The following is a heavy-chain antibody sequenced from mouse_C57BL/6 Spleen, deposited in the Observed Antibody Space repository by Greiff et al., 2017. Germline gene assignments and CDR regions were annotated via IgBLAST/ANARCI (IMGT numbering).Heavy chain of an antibody. Sequence: QVQLQQSGPELVKPGALVKIFCKASGYAFSSSWMNWVKQRPGKGLEWIGRIYPGDGDTNYNGKFKGKATLTADKSSSTAYMQLSSLTSEDSAVYFCARYYYGSSYWYFDVWGTGTTVTVSS. CDR3: ARYYYGSSYWYFDV. J-gene: IGHJ1*03. V-gene: IGHV1-82*01. CDR1: GYAFSSSW. CDR2: IYPGDGDT. D-gene: IGHD1-1*01.